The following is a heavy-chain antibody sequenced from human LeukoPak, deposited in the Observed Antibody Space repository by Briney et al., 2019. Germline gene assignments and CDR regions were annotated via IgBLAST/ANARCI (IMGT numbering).Heavy chain of an antibody. CDR3: ARRLTASGKHYFAY. Sequence: GGSLRLSCAASGFTFSPYNMNWVRQAPGKGLEWVSYSSSSSGTIYYADSVQGRFTISRYNAKNSLYMQMNSLRADDTAVYYCARRLTASGKHYFAYWGQGTLVTVSS. D-gene: IGHD6-13*01. CDR1: GFTFSPYN. J-gene: IGHJ4*02. CDR2: SSSSSGTI. V-gene: IGHV3-48*01.